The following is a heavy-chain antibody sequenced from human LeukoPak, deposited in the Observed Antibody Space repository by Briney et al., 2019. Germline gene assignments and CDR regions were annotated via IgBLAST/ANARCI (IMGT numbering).Heavy chain of an antibody. CDR1: GFTFSSYS. CDR3: ARDWSGDDY. V-gene: IGHV3-21*01. J-gene: IGHJ4*02. D-gene: IGHD3-3*01. Sequence: GGSLRLSCGASGFTFSSYSMSWVRQAPGKGLEWVSSISRSSTYIYYVDSVKGRFTISRDDAKNSLYLQMNSLRAEDTALYYCARDWSGDDYWGQGTLVTVSS. CDR2: ISRSSTYI.